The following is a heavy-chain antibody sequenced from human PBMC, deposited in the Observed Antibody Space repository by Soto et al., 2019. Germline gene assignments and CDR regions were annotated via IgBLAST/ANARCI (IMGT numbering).Heavy chain of an antibody. CDR3: ARLIYGSASYYWFDP. CDR1: DGSISSYY. V-gene: IGHV4-59*08. J-gene: IGHJ5*02. Sequence: SETLSLTCTVSDGSISSYYWSWIRQPPGKGLEWIGYIYYSGSTNYNPSLKSRVTISVDTSKNQFSLKLSSVTAADTAVYYCARLIYGSASYYWFDPWGQGTLVTVSS. CDR2: IYYSGST. D-gene: IGHD3-10*01.